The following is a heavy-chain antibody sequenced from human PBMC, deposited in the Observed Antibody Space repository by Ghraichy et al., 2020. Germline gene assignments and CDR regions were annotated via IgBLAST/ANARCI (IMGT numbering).Heavy chain of an antibody. V-gene: IGHV4-4*07. Sequence: SETLSLTCTVSGGSISSYYWSWIRQPAGKGLEWIGRIYTSGSTNYNPSLKSRVTMSVDTSKNQFSLKLSSVTAADTAVYYCARDNNNWNYYYYGMDVWGQGTTVTVSS. CDR2: IYTSGST. CDR1: GGSISSYY. D-gene: IGHD1-1*01. CDR3: ARDNNNWNYYYYGMDV. J-gene: IGHJ6*02.